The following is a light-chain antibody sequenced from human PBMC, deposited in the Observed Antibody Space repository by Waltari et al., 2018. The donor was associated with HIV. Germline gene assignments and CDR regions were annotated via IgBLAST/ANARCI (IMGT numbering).Light chain of an antibody. Sequence: EIVLTQSPDTLSLSPGERATLSCRASQNIRTYLARYQQKPGQAPRLLISDASNRASGVPVRFSGSGSGTDFTLTISSLEPEDFAVYYCQQRRNWPPGVTFGPGTKVDI. CDR3: QQRRNWPPGVT. V-gene: IGKV3-11*01. J-gene: IGKJ3*01. CDR2: DAS. CDR1: QNIRTY.